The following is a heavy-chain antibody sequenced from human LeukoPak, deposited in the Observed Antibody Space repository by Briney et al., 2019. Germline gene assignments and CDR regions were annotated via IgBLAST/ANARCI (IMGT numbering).Heavy chain of an antibody. CDR3: AKDGLYYDGSTHIYYFDS. V-gene: IGHV3-23*01. CDR1: GFSFGGYA. D-gene: IGHD3-16*01. CDR2: ITYNGAAT. J-gene: IGHJ4*02. Sequence: GGSLILSCAASGFSFGGYAMTWVRQAPGKGLEWVSSITYNGAATYYLDSVKARFTISRDNSRSTLYLQMDSLTAEDTALYYCAKDGLYYDGSTHIYYFDSWDQGTLVAVSS.